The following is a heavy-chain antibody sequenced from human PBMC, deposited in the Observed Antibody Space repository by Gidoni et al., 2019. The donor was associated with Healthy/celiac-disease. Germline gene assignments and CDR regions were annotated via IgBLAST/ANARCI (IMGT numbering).Heavy chain of an antibody. CDR2: IIPIFGTA. CDR3: ARDLGSSSYYYYYYMDV. Sequence: QVQLVQSGAEVKKPGSSVKVSCQASGGTFSSYAISWVRQAPGQGLAWMGGIIPIFGTANYAQKFQGRVTITADESTSTAYMELSSLRSEDTAVYYCARDLGSSSYYYYYYMDVWGKGTTVTVSS. J-gene: IGHJ6*03. D-gene: IGHD6-6*01. V-gene: IGHV1-69*01. CDR1: GGTFSSYA.